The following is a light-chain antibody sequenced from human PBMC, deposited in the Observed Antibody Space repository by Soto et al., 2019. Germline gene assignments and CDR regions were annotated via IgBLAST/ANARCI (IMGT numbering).Light chain of an antibody. V-gene: IGKV1-5*03. CDR1: QTISSW. CDR2: KAS. CDR3: QHYDSYSEA. Sequence: DIQMTQSPSTLSGSVGDRVTITCRARQTISSWLAWYQQKPGKATKLLIYKASTLKSGVPSRFSGSGSGTEFTLSISSLQPDDFATYYCQHYDSYSEAFGQWTKVELK. J-gene: IGKJ1*01.